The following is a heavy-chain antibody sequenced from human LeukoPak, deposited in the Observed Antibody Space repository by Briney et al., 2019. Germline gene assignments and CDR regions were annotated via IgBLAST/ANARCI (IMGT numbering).Heavy chain of an antibody. J-gene: IGHJ4*02. V-gene: IGHV3-30*02. CDR3: AKDGTNYDLDY. CDR2: IRYDGTNK. D-gene: IGHD1-14*01. Sequence: GGSLRLSCAASGFTFSNYGIHWVRQTPGKGLEWVAFIRYDGTNKYYADSVKGRFTISRDNSKNTLYLQMSGLRADDTAVYYCAKDGTNYDLDYWGQGTLVTVSS. CDR1: GFTFSNYG.